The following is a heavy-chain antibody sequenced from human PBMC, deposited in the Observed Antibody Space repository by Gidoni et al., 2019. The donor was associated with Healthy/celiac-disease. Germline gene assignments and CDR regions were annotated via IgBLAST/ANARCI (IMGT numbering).Heavy chain of an antibody. CDR3: AKGPDGDY. J-gene: IGHJ4*02. Sequence: EVQLVESGGGLVQPGRSLRLSCAASGFTFDDYAMHWVRQAPGKGLEWVSGISWNSGSIGYADSVKGRFTISRDNAKNSLYLQMNSLRAEDTALYYCAKGPDGDYWGQGTLVTVSS. CDR1: GFTFDDYA. V-gene: IGHV3-9*01. CDR2: ISWNSGSI.